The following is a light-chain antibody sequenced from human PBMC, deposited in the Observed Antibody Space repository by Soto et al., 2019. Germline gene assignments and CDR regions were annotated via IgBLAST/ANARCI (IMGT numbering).Light chain of an antibody. CDR1: QSVSSSY. V-gene: IGKV3-20*01. CDR3: QQYGSSPPIT. Sequence: EIVLTQSPGTLSLSPGERATLSCRASQSVSSSYLAWYQQKPGQAPRLLIYGASSRATGIPERFRGSGSGTDFTLTISRLEAEDFAVYYCQQYGSSPPITFGQGTRLE. CDR2: GAS. J-gene: IGKJ5*01.